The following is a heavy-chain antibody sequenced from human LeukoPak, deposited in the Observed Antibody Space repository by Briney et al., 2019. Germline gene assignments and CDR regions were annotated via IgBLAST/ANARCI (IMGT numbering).Heavy chain of an antibody. Sequence: PGGSLRLSCAASGFTVSSNYMSWVRQAPGKGLEWVSYISIRSSTIYYADSVKGRFTISRDNAKNSLYVQMNSLRAEDTAVYYCARERDGYTHDAFDIWGQGTMVTVSS. CDR1: GFTVSSNY. CDR2: ISIRSSTI. D-gene: IGHD5-24*01. J-gene: IGHJ3*02. V-gene: IGHV3-48*01. CDR3: ARERDGYTHDAFDI.